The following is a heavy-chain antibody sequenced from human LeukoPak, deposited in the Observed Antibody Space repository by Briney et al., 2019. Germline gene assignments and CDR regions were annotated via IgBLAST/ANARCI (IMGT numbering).Heavy chain of an antibody. CDR3: GRAFPPLRTSSAGDL. CDR1: GLTFSDYD. J-gene: IGHJ4*02. D-gene: IGHD3-16*01. V-gene: IGHV3-69-1*02. Sequence: TGGSLSLSCSASGLTFSDYDMNWVGQAPGKGLDGVSSISGLSTHIYYGDSVKGRFSISRDNAKNSVYLQMNSLGVEDTAIYYCGRAFPPLRTSSAGDLWGQGILVTVSS. CDR2: ISGLSTHI.